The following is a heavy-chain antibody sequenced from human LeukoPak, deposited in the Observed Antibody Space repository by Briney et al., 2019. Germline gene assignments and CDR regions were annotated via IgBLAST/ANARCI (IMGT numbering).Heavy chain of an antibody. D-gene: IGHD4-17*01. CDR3: ARLSTVTTSFDY. Sequence: PSETLSLTCTVSGSISSYYWSWIRQPAGKGLEWIGRIYTSGTTHYNPSLKSRVTMSVDTSKNQFSLKLSSVTAADTAVYYCARLSTVTTSFDYWGQGTLVTVSS. CDR2: IYTSGTT. V-gene: IGHV4-4*07. J-gene: IGHJ4*02. CDR1: GSISSYY.